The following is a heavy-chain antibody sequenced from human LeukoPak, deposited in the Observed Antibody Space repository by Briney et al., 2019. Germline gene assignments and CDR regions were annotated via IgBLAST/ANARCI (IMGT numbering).Heavy chain of an antibody. CDR1: GYSFISYY. CDR2: IDPSGGST. CDR3: ARGSGSYSGWFDP. D-gene: IGHD1-26*01. J-gene: IGHJ5*02. V-gene: IGHV1-46*01. Sequence: ASVKVSCKASGYSFISYYMHWVRQAPGQGLEWMGRIDPSGGSTSYAQKFQGGVTMTRDTSTSTVYMELSSLRSEGTAVYYCARGSGSYSGWFDPWGQGTLVTVSS.